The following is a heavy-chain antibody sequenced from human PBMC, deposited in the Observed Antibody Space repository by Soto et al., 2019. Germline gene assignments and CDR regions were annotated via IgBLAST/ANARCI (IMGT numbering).Heavy chain of an antibody. V-gene: IGHV2-5*02. Sequence: QITLKESGPTLVKPTQTLTLTCTFSGFSLSTSEVGVGWIRQPPGRALEWRALLYWDDDKRYNPSLKSRLNITKDTSKNQVVLTLTTMDPVDTATYYCVHRAGMGGNSWLPGHWGQGTLVTVSS. J-gene: IGHJ4*02. CDR3: VHRAGMGGNSWLPGH. CDR2: LYWDDDK. D-gene: IGHD6-13*01. CDR1: GFSLSTSEVG.